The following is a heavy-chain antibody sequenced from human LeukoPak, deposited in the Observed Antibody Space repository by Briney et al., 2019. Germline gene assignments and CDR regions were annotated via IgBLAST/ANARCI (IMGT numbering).Heavy chain of an antibody. CDR1: GGSISSGGYY. CDR2: IYYSGSA. V-gene: IGHV4-31*03. Sequence: SQTLSLTCTVSGGSISSGGYYWSWIRQHPGKGLEWIGYIYYSGSAYYNPSLKSRVTISVDTSKNQFSLKLSSVTAADTAVYYCARHYSGYDFSWFDPWGQGTLVTVSS. J-gene: IGHJ5*02. D-gene: IGHD5-12*01. CDR3: ARHYSGYDFSWFDP.